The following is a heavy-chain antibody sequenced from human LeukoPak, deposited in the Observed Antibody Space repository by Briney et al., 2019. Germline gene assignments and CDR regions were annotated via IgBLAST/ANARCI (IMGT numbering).Heavy chain of an antibody. CDR3: ARNPHGGEYDTSGYNIDY. V-gene: IGHV3-23*01. J-gene: IGHJ4*02. Sequence: GGSLRLSCAASGFIFKTYAVSWVRQAPGKGLEWVSGISGSGVNTFYADSVKGRFTISSDDSRNTVSLQMNSLRAEDTAVYYCARNPHGGEYDTSGYNIDYWGQGTLVTVSS. CDR2: ISGSGVNT. CDR1: GFIFKTYA. D-gene: IGHD3-22*01.